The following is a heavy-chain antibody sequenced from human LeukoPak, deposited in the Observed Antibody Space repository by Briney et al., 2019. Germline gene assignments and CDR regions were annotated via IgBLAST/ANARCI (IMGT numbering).Heavy chain of an antibody. CDR1: GGSFSGYY. CDR2: INHSGST. J-gene: IGHJ4*02. D-gene: IGHD3-22*01. CDR3: ARSKLGSNPRNYDSSGYFDY. V-gene: IGHV4-34*01. Sequence: SETLSLTCAVYGGSFSGYYWSWIRQPPGKGLEWIGEINHSGSTNYNPSLKSRVTISVDTSKNQFSLKLSSVTAADTAVYYCARSKLGSNPRNYDSSGYFDYWGQGTLVTVSS.